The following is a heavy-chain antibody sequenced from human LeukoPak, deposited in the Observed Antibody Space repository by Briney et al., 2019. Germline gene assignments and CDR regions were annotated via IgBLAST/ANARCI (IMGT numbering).Heavy chain of an antibody. CDR3: ARGYCSSTSCPHFDY. CDR1: GFTVSSNY. CDR2: IYSGGST. V-gene: IGHV3-53*01. Sequence: GGSLRLSCAASGFTVSSNYMSWVRQAPGKGLEWVSVIYSGGSTYYADSAKGRFTISRDNSKNTLYLQMNSLRAEDTAVYYCARGYCSSTSCPHFDYWGQGTLVTVSS. J-gene: IGHJ4*02. D-gene: IGHD2-2*01.